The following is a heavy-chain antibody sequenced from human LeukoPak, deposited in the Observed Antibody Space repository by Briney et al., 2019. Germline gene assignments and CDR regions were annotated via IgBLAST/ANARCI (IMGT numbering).Heavy chain of an antibody. J-gene: IGHJ4*02. CDR3: AKDPNSSGWPKYYFDY. Sequence: PGGSLRLSCAASGFTFSSYAMSWVHQAPGKGLEWVSATSGSGGSTYYADSVKGRFTISRDNSKNTLYLQMNSLRAEDTAVYYCAKDPNSSGWPKYYFDYWGQGTLVTVSS. V-gene: IGHV3-23*01. CDR1: GFTFSSYA. CDR2: TSGSGGST. D-gene: IGHD6-19*01.